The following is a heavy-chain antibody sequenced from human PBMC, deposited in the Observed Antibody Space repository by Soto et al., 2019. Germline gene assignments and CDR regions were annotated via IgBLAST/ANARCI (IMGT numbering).Heavy chain of an antibody. CDR1: GDPLSYGGYY. V-gene: IGHV4-31*03. CDR3: AREGHSSWEWLDP. J-gene: IGHJ5*02. Sequence: QVQLQESGPGLVEPSQTLSLVCSVSGDPLSYGGYYWIWVRQSPGKALEWIGFVYHTGATYYHPSLESRVTMAVDMSKNAFSLKLSSVTGADTATYYCAREGHSSWEWLDPWGQGILVTVSS. D-gene: IGHD1-26*01. CDR2: VYHTGAT.